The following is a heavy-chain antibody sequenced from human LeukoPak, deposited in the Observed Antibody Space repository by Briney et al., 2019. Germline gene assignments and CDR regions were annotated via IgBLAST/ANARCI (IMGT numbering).Heavy chain of an antibody. CDR1: GFTFSNYD. V-gene: IGHV3-23*01. D-gene: IGHD4-17*01. J-gene: IGHJ4*02. CDR3: VRAVGQNYGVLDYFDY. CDR2: ISGGGGNT. Sequence: PGDSLRLSCAASGFTFSNYDMSWVRQAPGKGLEWVSSISGGGGNTDYADSVKGRFTISRDNSKNTLYLQMNSLRAEDTAVYYCVRAVGQNYGVLDYFDYWGQGTLVTVSS.